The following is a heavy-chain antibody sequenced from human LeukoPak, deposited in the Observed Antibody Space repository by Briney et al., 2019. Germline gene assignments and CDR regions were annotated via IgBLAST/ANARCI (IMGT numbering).Heavy chain of an antibody. J-gene: IGHJ4*02. V-gene: IGHV3-23*01. CDR1: GFTFSSYA. D-gene: IGHD3-22*01. CDR2: ISGSGGST. Sequence: GGSLSLSCAASGFTFSSYAMSWVRQAPGKGLEWVSAISGSGGSTYYADSVKGRFTISRDNSKNTLYLQMNSLRAEDTAVYYCAKDRTASPKIVVVINSPSDYWGQGTLVTVSS. CDR3: AKDRTASPKIVVVINSPSDY.